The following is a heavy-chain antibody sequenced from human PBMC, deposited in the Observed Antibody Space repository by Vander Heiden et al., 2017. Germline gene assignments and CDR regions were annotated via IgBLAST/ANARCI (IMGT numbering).Heavy chain of an antibody. CDR2: ISSSSYHI. J-gene: IGHJ4*02. Sequence: EVQVEESGGGLVTPGGSLRLSCAASGFTFSTYTMNWVRQAPGKGLEWVSSISSSSYHIFYADSVKGRFTITRDNAKNSLYLQMNSLRVEDTAVYYCARAREDGYKRGLDYWGQGTLVTVSS. D-gene: IGHD5-12*01. V-gene: IGHV3-21*01. CDR1: GFTFSTYT. CDR3: ARAREDGYKRGLDY.